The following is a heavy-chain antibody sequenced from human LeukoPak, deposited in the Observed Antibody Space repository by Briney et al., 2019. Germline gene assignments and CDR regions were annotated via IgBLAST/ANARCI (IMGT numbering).Heavy chain of an antibody. CDR1: GASITNSY. Sequence: PSETLSLTCTVSGASITNSYWNWIRQSPGKGLEWIGYINYSGSTNYNPSPKSRVTISVDTSKNQFSLKLSSVTAADTAVYFCARDPLSTNDFDIWGQGTMVTVSS. V-gene: IGHV4-59*01. CDR3: ARDPLSTNDFDI. J-gene: IGHJ3*02. CDR2: INYSGST. D-gene: IGHD1-1*01.